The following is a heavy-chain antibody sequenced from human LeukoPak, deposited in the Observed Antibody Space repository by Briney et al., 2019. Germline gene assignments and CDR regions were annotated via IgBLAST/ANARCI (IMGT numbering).Heavy chain of an antibody. D-gene: IGHD1-26*01. CDR1: GDSISSSSYY. J-gene: IGHJ5*02. CDR2: IYYSGKT. V-gene: IGHV4-39*01. CDR3: ARRALGKDWFDP. Sequence: SETLSLTCAASGDSISSSSYYWGWIRPRPGKGLVWIAIIYYSGKTYYNPSLKSRASISVDTSNNQFSLKLSSVSAADTAVYYCARRALGKDWFDPWGPGTLVTVSS.